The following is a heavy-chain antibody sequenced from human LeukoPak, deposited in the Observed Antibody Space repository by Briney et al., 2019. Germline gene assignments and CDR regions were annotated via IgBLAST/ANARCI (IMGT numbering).Heavy chain of an antibody. Sequence: SETLSLTCTVSGGSISSYYWSWIRQPAGKGLEWIGRIYSSGSTYYNPSLKSRVIIMIDTPKNHFSLTLSSVTAADTAVYYCARSDGYGLVGIWGQGTMVTVSS. CDR2: IYSSGST. CDR3: ARSDGYGLVGI. J-gene: IGHJ3*02. V-gene: IGHV4-4*07. D-gene: IGHD5-18*01. CDR1: GGSISSYY.